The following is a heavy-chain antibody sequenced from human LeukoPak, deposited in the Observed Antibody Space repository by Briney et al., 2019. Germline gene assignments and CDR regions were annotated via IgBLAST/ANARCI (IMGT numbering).Heavy chain of an antibody. CDR1: VFTLSSYA. V-gene: IGHV3-23*01. D-gene: IGHD3-16*01. CDR2: ISGSGGST. J-gene: IGHJ6*03. CDR3: AKGLKTGVGPYMGYHYYMDV. Sequence: PGGSLRLSCAASVFTLSSYAMSWVRQARGKGREWVSAISGSGGSTYYADSVKGRFTISRDNSYNTVSLQMNGLRDEDTGVYYCAKGLKTGVGPYMGYHYYMDVWGKGATVTVSS.